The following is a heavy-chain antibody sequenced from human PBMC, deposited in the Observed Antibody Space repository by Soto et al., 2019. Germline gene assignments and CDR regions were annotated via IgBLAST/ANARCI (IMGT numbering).Heavy chain of an antibody. CDR1: GFSLSTSGVG. Sequence: QITLKESGPTLVNPTQTLTLTCTFSGFSLSTSGVGVGGIRQPPGKALECLALIYWSDEKRYSPSLSSRLTITNATSKNLVVLTMTNMDPEDTATYYCAHRRGADYKGCFHYWGQGTLVTVSS. V-gene: IGHV2-5*01. D-gene: IGHD4-4*01. CDR3: AHRRGADYKGCFHY. J-gene: IGHJ4*02. CDR2: IYWSDEK.